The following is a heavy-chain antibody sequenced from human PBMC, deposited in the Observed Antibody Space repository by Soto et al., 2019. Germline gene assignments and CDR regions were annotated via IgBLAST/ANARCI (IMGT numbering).Heavy chain of an antibody. Sequence: PSETLFLTCTVSGGSISGYYWSWIRQPPGKGLEWIGYIYYTGSTNYNPSLKSRVTISVDTSKNQFSLKLTSVTAADTAVYYCARRGAPAGKTIFESWGQGTLVTVSS. CDR1: GGSISGYY. CDR2: IYYTGST. V-gene: IGHV4-59*08. J-gene: IGHJ4*02. D-gene: IGHD6-13*01. CDR3: ARRGAPAGKTIFES.